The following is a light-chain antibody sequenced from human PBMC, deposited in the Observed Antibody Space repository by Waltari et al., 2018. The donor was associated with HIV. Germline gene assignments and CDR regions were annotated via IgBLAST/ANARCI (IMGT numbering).Light chain of an antibody. J-gene: IGKJ2*01. CDR1: QDITNY. V-gene: IGKV1-33*01. CDR2: DAN. CDR3: QQYDNLPT. Sequence: DIQMTQSPSSLSASVGDRVTITCQASQDITNYLSWFQQKPGKVPQLLIYDANNLETGVPSRFSGSFSGTDFTLTISSLQPEDIATYYCQQYDNLPTFGQGTKLEIK.